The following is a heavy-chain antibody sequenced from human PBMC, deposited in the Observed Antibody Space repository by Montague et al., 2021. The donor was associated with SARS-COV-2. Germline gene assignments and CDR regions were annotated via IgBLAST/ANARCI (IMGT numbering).Heavy chain of an antibody. J-gene: IGHJ4*02. CDR1: GFTFRNYW. Sequence: SLRLSCAAPGFTFRNYWMHWVRQAPGKGLVWVSRINNYGSSTSYADSVKGRFTISRDNAKNTLYLQMNSLRVEDTAVYYCARDSSSWGGALDYWGQGTLVTVSS. CDR2: INNYGSST. D-gene: IGHD6-13*01. V-gene: IGHV3-74*01. CDR3: ARDSSSWGGALDY.